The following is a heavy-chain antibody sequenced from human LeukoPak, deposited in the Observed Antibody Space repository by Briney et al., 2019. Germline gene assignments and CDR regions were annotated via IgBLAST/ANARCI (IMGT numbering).Heavy chain of an antibody. J-gene: IGHJ4*02. V-gene: IGHV1-2*02. Sequence: ASVKVSCKASGYTFTGYYMHWVRQAPGQGLEWMGWINPNSGGTNYAQKFQGRVTMTRDTSISTAYMELSRLRSDDTAVYYCATALTQSSIAATLDYWGQGTLVTVSS. CDR1: GYTFTGYY. D-gene: IGHD6-6*01. CDR3: ATALTQSSIAATLDY. CDR2: INPNSGGT.